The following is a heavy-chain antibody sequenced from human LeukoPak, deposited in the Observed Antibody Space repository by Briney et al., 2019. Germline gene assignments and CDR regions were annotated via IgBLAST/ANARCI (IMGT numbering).Heavy chain of an antibody. CDR2: IYYSGST. CDR1: GGSISSGDYY. J-gene: IGHJ4*02. Sequence: SETLSLTCTVSGGSISSGDYYWGWLRQPPGKGREGIGYIYYSGSTYYNPSLKSRVTISVDTTKHQFSLKLSSVTAADTAVYYRAGSGGLANQGVVFDYWGQGTLVTASS. D-gene: IGHD3-10*01. V-gene: IGHV4-30-4*02. CDR3: AGSGGLANQGVVFDY.